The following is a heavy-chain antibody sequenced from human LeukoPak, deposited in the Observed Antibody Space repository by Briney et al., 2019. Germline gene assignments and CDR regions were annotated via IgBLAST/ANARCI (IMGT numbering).Heavy chain of an antibody. CDR1: GVTFDDYG. CDR3: ARDYCSGGSCYGGHDY. J-gene: IGHJ4*02. Sequence: GGSLRLSCAASGVTFDDYGMSWVRQAPGKGLEWVSGISWNGGTTGFADSVRGRFTISRDNAKNSLYLQMNSLRAEDTALYYCARDYCSGGSCYGGHDYWGQGTLVTVSS. V-gene: IGHV3-20*04. CDR2: ISWNGGTT. D-gene: IGHD2-15*01.